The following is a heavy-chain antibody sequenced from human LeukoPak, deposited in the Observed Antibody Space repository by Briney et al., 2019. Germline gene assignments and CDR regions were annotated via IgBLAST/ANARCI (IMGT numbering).Heavy chain of an antibody. Sequence: GGSLRLSCAASGFTFTNAWMSWVRQAPGKGLEWVGLIKSKTDGGTTGYAAPVKGRFTISRDNSKNTVYLQMNSLRAEDTAVYYCARDRLRGGLGAFDIWGQGTMVTVSS. V-gene: IGHV3-15*01. CDR1: GFTFTNAW. CDR2: IKSKTDGGTT. J-gene: IGHJ3*02. CDR3: ARDRLRGGLGAFDI. D-gene: IGHD3-16*01.